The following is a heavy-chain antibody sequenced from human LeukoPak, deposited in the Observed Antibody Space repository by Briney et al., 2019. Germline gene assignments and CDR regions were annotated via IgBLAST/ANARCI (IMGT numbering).Heavy chain of an antibody. CDR2: MNPNSGNR. D-gene: IGHD3-10*01. CDR1: GSIFTTYD. J-gene: IGHJ5*02. CDR3: ARGWLGGGNWFDP. V-gene: IGHV1-8*01. Sequence: ALVKVSCKAAGSIFTTYDINSVRQATGHRLGWMGWMNPNSGNRGYAQKFQCRVTMTRNTSISTAYMELSSLRSEDTAVDYCARGWLGGGNWFDPWGQGTLVTVSS.